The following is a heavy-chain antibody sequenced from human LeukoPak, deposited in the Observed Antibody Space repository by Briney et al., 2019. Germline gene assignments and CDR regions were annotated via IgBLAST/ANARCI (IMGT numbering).Heavy chain of an antibody. Sequence: ASVTVSCKASGYTFTGYYMHWVRQAPGQGLDWMGWVIPHSGDTNYAQKLQGWVTMTRDTFISTVYLELRRLTSGDTAVYYCARGFSSGLDYWGQGALVTVSS. V-gene: IGHV1-2*04. CDR1: GYTFTGYY. CDR2: VIPHSGDT. D-gene: IGHD6-19*01. CDR3: ARGFSSGLDY. J-gene: IGHJ4*02.